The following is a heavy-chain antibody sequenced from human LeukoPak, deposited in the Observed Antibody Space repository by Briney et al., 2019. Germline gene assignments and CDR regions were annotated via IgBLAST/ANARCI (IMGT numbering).Heavy chain of an antibody. CDR3: ATTYCTNGVCQHYFDY. V-gene: IGHV1-18*01. Sequence: ASVKVSCKASGYTFPSYGITWVRQAPGQGLEWMGWISGYKGNANYAQKFQGRVTITADESTSTAYMELSSLRSEDTAVYYCATTYCTNGVCQHYFDYWGQGTLVTVSS. CDR1: GYTFPSYG. CDR2: ISGYKGNA. J-gene: IGHJ4*02. D-gene: IGHD2-8*01.